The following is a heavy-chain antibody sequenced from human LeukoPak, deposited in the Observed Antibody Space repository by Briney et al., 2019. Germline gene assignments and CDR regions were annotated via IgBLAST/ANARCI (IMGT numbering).Heavy chain of an antibody. CDR2: VYYSGTT. Sequence: SETLSLTCTVSGGSISSYSWSWIRQPPGKRLEWIGYVYYSGTTNYNPSLRSRVTISVDTSKNQFSLKLSSVTAADTAVYYCASRKLGNDYWGQGTLVTVSS. D-gene: IGHD7-27*01. J-gene: IGHJ4*02. V-gene: IGHV4-59*01. CDR3: ASRKLGNDY. CDR1: GGSISSYS.